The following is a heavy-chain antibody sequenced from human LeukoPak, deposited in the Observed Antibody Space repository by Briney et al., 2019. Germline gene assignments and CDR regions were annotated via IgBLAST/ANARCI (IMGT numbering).Heavy chain of an antibody. CDR1: GFTFSNHG. CDR2: VSPPGGGT. J-gene: IGHJ3*02. D-gene: IGHD4/OR15-4a*01. Sequence: PGGSLGLSCAASGFTFSNHGMNWVRQAPGKGLEWLSGVSPPGGGTYYADSVKGRFTISRDNSKNTLYLQMNSLRAEDTAVYYCANMVPPFDIWGQGTMVTVSS. CDR3: ANMVPPFDI. V-gene: IGHV3-23*01.